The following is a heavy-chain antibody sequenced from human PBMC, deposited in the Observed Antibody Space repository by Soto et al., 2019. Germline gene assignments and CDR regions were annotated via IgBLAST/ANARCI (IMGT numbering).Heavy chain of an antibody. V-gene: IGHV3-21*01. D-gene: IGHD6-13*01. CDR2: ISSSSSYI. J-gene: IGHJ5*02. CDR1: GFTFSSYS. CDR3: MAAAGHNWFDP. Sequence: GGSLRLSCAASGFTFSSYSMNWVRQAPGKGLEWVSSISSSSSYIYYADSVKGRFTISRDNAKNSLYLQMNSLRAEDTAVYYCMAAAGHNWFDPWGQGTLVTSPQ.